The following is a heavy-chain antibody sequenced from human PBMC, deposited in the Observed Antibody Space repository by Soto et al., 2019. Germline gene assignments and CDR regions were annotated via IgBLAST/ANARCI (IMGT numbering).Heavy chain of an antibody. J-gene: IGHJ4*01. D-gene: IGHD6-19*01. CDR3: TREVGYTSGHSFDC. CDR2: IRSQAYGGTA. V-gene: IGHV3-49*03. Sequence: PGGSLSLSSTGAGFTFGYLPVGWFGQAPGKGLEWVGFIRSQAYGGTAEYHASVKGRFSISRDDSKNIAYLQMNTVKTEDTAMYYCTREVGYTSGHSFDCWGQGTLVTVSS. CDR1: GFTFGYLP.